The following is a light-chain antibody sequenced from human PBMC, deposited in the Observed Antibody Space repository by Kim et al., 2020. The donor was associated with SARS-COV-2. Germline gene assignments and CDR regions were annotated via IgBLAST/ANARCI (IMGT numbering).Light chain of an antibody. CDR3: NSRDSSDKDLV. CDR1: SISRYD. V-gene: IGLV3-19*01. CDR2: GKI. J-gene: IGLJ3*02. Sequence: LGRANQIRCQGNSISRYDTSWYEPKPGQAPVLVIYGKINRPSGLRDQISCPTSANTASLTITAAQAKDEADHYSNSRDSSDKDLVFGGGTQLTVL.